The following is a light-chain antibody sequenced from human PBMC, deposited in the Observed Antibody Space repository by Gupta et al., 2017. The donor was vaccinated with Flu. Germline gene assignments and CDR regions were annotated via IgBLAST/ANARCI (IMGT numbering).Light chain of an antibody. CDR3: QQRSNWPPFFT. CDR1: QSVSSY. V-gene: IGKV3-11*01. CDR2: DAS. J-gene: IGKJ3*01. Sequence: EIVLTQSPATLSLSPGERATLSCRASQSVSSYLAWYQQKPGQAPRLLIYDASNRATGIPARFSGSGSGTDFTLTISSLEPEDFAVYYCQQRSNWPPFFTFVPGTKVDIK.